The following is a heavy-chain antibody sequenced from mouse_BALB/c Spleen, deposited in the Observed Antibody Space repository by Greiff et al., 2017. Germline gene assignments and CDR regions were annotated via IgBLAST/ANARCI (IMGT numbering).Heavy chain of an antibody. J-gene: IGHJ3*01. V-gene: IGHV5-17*02. CDR2: ISSGSSTI. CDR1: GFTFSSFG. CDR3: ARSEGDGYSWFAY. Sequence: DVMLVESGGGLVQPGGSRKLSCAASGFTFSSFGMHWVRQAPEKGLEWVAYISSGSSTIYYADTVKGRFTISRDNPKNTLFLQMTSLRSEDTAMYYCARSEGDGYSWFAYWGQGTLVTVSA. D-gene: IGHD2-3*01.